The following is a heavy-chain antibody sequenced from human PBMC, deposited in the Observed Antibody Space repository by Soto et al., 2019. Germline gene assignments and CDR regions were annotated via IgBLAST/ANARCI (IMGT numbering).Heavy chain of an antibody. D-gene: IGHD3-3*01. CDR1: GFTFSNYG. CDR2: MSGGADDA. Sequence: GGSLRLSCAASGFTFSNYGMSWVRQAPGKGLKWISVMSGGADDAYSADYVKGRFTISRDNSKNTLYLQMNSLRDEDTAVYSCAKKVTIYAVDPADYWGQGTLVTVSS. J-gene: IGHJ4*02. V-gene: IGHV3-23*01. CDR3: AKKVTIYAVDPADY.